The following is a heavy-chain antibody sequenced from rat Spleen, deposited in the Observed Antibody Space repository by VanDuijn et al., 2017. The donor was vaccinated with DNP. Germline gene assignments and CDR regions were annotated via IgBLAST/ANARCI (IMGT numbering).Heavy chain of an antibody. CDR3: TTGPY. CDR1: GFTFSDYY. J-gene: IGHJ2*01. Sequence: EVQLVESGGGLVQPGRSLKLSCAASGFTFSDYYMAWVRQAPKKGLEWVASISYEGSSTYYGDSVKGRFTISRDNAKSSLYLQMDSLRSEDTATYSCTTGPYWGQGVMVTVSS. V-gene: IGHV5-20*01. CDR2: ISYEGSST.